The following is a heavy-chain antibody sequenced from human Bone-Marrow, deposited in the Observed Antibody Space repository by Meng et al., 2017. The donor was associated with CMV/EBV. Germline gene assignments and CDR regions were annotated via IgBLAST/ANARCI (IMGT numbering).Heavy chain of an antibody. J-gene: IGHJ4*02. D-gene: IGHD1-26*01. CDR3: ARGKWVGATSWIAFGY. Sequence: SETLSLTCAVYGGSFRGYYWSWIRQPPGKGLEWIGEINHSGSTNYNPSLKSRVTISVDTSKNQFSLKLSSVTAADTAVYYCARGKWVGATSWIAFGYWGQGTLVTVSS. CDR1: GGSFRGYY. V-gene: IGHV4-34*01. CDR2: INHSGST.